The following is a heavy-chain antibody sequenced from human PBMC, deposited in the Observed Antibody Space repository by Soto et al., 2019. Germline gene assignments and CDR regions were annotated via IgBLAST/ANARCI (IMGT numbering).Heavy chain of an antibody. V-gene: IGHV1-18*04. CDR2: ISAHTGNT. D-gene: IGHD6-13*01. CDR1: GYTFTNYC. CDR3: ARVLGYNSSWWRHTAFDI. J-gene: IGHJ3*02. Sequence: ASVTVSCKTSGYTFTNYCISWVRQAPGQGLEWMGWISAHTGNTNYAQKFQGRVTMTTDTSTSTAYMELRSLRSDDTAVYYCARVLGYNSSWWRHTAFDIWGQGTMVTVSS.